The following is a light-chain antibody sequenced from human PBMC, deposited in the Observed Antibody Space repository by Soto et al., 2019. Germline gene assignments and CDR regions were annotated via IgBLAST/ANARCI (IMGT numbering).Light chain of an antibody. CDR3: QQYNSYPIT. CDR1: QSIDNW. J-gene: IGKJ5*01. CDR2: KAS. Sequence: DLQMTQSPSTLSASVGDRVTITCRASQSIDNWLAWYQQKPGRAPKLLIYKASSLESGVPSSFIGSGSGTEFTLTISSLQPDDFATYYCQQYNSYPITFGQGTRLEIK. V-gene: IGKV1-5*03.